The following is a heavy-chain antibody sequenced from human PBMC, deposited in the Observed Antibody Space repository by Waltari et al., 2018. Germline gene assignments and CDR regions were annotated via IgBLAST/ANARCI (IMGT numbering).Heavy chain of an antibody. J-gene: IGHJ3*02. CDR2: VSHSGST. CDR3: ASSLGGTAVATDAFDI. CDR1: GGWLRRGYY. D-gene: IGHD6-19*01. Sequence: QVQLQQAGPGQVKPSETLSLTCAVSGGWLRRGYYWGWIRQPLGKGLEWIGSVSHSGSTYYDPSLKSRVTISIHMSKHQFSLELRSVTAADTAVYFCASSLGGTAVATDAFDIWVPGPMVIVSS. V-gene: IGHV4-38-2*01.